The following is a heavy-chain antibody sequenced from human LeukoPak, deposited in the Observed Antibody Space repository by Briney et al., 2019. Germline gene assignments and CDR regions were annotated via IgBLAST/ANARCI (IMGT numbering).Heavy chain of an antibody. CDR3: ARSTYYYDSSGYYYFDY. Sequence: ASVKVSCKASGGTFSSYAISWVRQAPGQGLEWMGGIIPIFGTANYAQKFQGRVTITADESTSTAYMELSSLRSEDTAVYYCARSTYYYDSSGYYYFDYWGQGTLVTVSS. CDR1: GGTFSSYA. J-gene: IGHJ4*02. V-gene: IGHV1-69*13. CDR2: IIPIFGTA. D-gene: IGHD3-22*01.